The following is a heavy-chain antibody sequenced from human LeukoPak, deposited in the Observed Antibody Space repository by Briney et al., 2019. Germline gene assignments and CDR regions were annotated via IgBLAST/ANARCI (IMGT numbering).Heavy chain of an antibody. CDR3: ARESIAVAGAPFDY. V-gene: IGHV3-48*03. J-gene: IGHJ4*02. D-gene: IGHD6-19*01. CDR1: GCTFSSYE. Sequence: GGSLRLSCAASGCTFSSYEVNWVRQAPGKGLEWVSYISSASTIYDADSVKGRFTISRDNAKNSLYLQMNSLRAEDTAVYYCARESIAVAGAPFDYWGQGTLVTVSS. CDR2: ISSASTI.